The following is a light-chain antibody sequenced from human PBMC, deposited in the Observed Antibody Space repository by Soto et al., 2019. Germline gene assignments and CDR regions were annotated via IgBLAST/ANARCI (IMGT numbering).Light chain of an antibody. CDR3: PQYNQWLT. CDR1: QSVSSN. CDR2: GES. J-gene: IGKJ4*01. Sequence: VLTRCPATLSLSPGERSPLSCRASQSVSSNLAWYQQKPGQSPRLLIYGESTRATGIPARFSGSGSGTEFTLTISSLQSEDFAAYYCPQYNQWLTVGGATPVEIK. V-gene: IGKV3D-15*01.